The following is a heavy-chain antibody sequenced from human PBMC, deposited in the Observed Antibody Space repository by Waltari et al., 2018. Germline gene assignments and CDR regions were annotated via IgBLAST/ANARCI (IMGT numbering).Heavy chain of an antibody. CDR2: INPNNGGT. Sequence: QVQLVQSGAEVKKPGASVKVSCKASGYTFTDYYMHWVRQAPGQGLEWMGWINPNNGGTNYAQKFQDRVTMTRETSITTAYMELTRLRSDDAAIYYCAKNVDTTMGYYSYIDVWGKGTTVTISS. J-gene: IGHJ6*03. V-gene: IGHV1-2*02. CDR3: AKNVDTTMGYYSYIDV. D-gene: IGHD5-18*01. CDR1: GYTFTDYY.